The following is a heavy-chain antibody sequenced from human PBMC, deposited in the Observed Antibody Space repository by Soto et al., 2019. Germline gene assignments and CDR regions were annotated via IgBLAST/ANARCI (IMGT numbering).Heavy chain of an antibody. CDR3: SRDATPGYSAAGDY. CDR2: INNDGSSR. D-gene: IGHD2-15*01. Sequence: SGGSLRLSCAASGFTFSSYWMHWGRQSPGKGLMWVSRINNDGSSRSYADSVKGRFTISRDNAKNTLYLQVNSLRAEDTAVYYCSRDATPGYSAAGDYWGQGTLVTVSS. V-gene: IGHV3-74*01. J-gene: IGHJ4*02. CDR1: GFTFSSYW.